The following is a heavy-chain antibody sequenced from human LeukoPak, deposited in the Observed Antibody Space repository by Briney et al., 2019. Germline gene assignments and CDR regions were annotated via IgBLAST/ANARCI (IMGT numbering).Heavy chain of an antibody. CDR3: ATIVGAPRAVY. CDR1: GYTFTSYG. D-gene: IGHD1-26*01. Sequence: GASVKVSCKASGYTFTSYGISWVRQAPGQGLEWMGWISAYNGNTNYAQKLQGRVTMTSDTSTGTAYMELRSLRSDDTAVYYCATIVGAPRAVYWGQGTLVTVSS. J-gene: IGHJ4*02. CDR2: ISAYNGNT. V-gene: IGHV1-18*01.